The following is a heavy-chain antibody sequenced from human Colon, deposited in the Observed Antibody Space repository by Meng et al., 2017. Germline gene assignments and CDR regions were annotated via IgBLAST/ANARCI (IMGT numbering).Heavy chain of an antibody. J-gene: IGHJ4*02. CDR2: ISSSSSYI. Sequence: GESLKISCAASGFIFSTYNMHWVRQAPGKGLEWVSSISSSSSYIYYADSVKGRFTISRDNAKNSLYLQMNSLRAEDTAVYYCARERQYRNYFDYWGQGTLVTVSS. V-gene: IGHV3-21*01. D-gene: IGHD3-16*02. CDR1: GFIFSTYN. CDR3: ARERQYRNYFDY.